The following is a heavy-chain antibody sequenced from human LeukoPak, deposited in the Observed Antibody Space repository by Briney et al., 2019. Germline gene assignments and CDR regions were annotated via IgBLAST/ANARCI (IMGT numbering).Heavy chain of an antibody. D-gene: IGHD5-18*01. J-gene: IGHJ4*02. Sequence: GGSLRLSCAASGFTFSSYAMSWVRQAPGKGLEWVANIKQDGSEKHYVDSVKGRFTISRDNAKNSLYLQMNSLRAEDTAVYYCARDSSSYGEYYFDYWGQGTLVTVSS. V-gene: IGHV3-7*01. CDR1: GFTFSSYA. CDR3: ARDSSSYGEYYFDY. CDR2: IKQDGSEK.